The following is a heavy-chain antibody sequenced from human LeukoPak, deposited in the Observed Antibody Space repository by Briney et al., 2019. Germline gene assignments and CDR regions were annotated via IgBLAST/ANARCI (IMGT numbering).Heavy chain of an antibody. D-gene: IGHD3-3*01. CDR3: ARDSKNTIF. CDR2: IIPILGTA. J-gene: IGHJ4*02. CDR1: GGTFTNYA. V-gene: IGHV1-69*11. Sequence: SVKVSCKASGGTFTNYAISWVRQAPGQGLEWMGRIIPILGTANYAQKFQGRVTITADESTSTAYMELSSLRSEDTAVYYCARDSKNTIFWGQGTLVTVSS.